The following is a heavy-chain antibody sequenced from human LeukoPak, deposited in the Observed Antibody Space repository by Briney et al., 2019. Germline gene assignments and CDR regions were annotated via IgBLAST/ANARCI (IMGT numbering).Heavy chain of an antibody. D-gene: IGHD6-13*01. J-gene: IGHJ6*02. CDR2: ISSSSSTI. CDR1: GFTFSSYS. V-gene: IGHV3-48*04. Sequence: GGSLRLSCAASGFTFSSYSMNWVRQAPGKGLEWVSYISSSSSTIYYADSVKGRFTISRDNAKNSLYLQMNSLRAEDTAVYYCAREARIAAALEPQTPGYYGMDVWDQGTTVTVSS. CDR3: AREARIAAALEPQTPGYYGMDV.